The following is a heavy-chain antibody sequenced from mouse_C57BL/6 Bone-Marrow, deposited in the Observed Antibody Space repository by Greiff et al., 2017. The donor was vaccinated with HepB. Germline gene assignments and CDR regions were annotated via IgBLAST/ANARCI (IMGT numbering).Heavy chain of an antibody. Sequence: VQLKESGPELVKPGASVKIPCKASGYTFTDYNMDWVKQSHGKSLEWIGDINPNNGGTIYNQKFKGKATLTVDKSSSTAYMELRSLTSEDTAVYYCARSYYYGSRLYWYFDVWGTGTTVTVSS. V-gene: IGHV1-18*01. CDR1: GYTFTDYN. CDR2: INPNNGGT. CDR3: ARSYYYGSRLYWYFDV. D-gene: IGHD1-1*01. J-gene: IGHJ1*03.